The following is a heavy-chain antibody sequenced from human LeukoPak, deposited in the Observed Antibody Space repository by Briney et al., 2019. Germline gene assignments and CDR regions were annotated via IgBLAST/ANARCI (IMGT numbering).Heavy chain of an antibody. J-gene: IGHJ5*02. D-gene: IGHD1-7*01. CDR2: IYYSGST. Sequence: PSETLSLTCTVSGGSISSYYWSWIRQPPGKGLEWIGYIYYSGSTNYNPSLKSRVTISVDTSKNQFSLKLSSVTAADTAVYYCARALTGTTLRFDPWGQGTLVTVSS. V-gene: IGHV4-59*01. CDR1: GGSISSYY. CDR3: ARALTGTTLRFDP.